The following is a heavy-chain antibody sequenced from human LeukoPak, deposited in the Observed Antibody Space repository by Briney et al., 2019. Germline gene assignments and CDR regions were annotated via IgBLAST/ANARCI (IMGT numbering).Heavy chain of an antibody. J-gene: IGHJ5*02. CDR3: AKDYYDSSEGWFDP. CDR2: IYSSGST. D-gene: IGHD3-22*01. CDR1: GGAIIPFY. V-gene: IGHV4-4*07. Sequence: SETLSLTCSVSGGAIIPFYWNWIRQPAGKGLEWIGRIYSSGSTKYNSSLKSRVTMSVDTSKNQFSLKLSSVTAADTAVYYCAKDYYDSSEGWFDPWGQGTLVTVSS.